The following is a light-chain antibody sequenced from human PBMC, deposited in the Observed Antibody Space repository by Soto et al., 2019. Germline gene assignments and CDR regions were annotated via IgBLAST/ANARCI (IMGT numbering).Light chain of an antibody. Sequence: DIQMTQSPSTLSASLGDRVTITCRASQSISSWLAWYQQKPGKAPKLRIYKASSLESGDPSRFSGSGSGTEFTLTISSLQPDDFATYYCQQYNSYPWTFGQGTKVEIK. CDR2: KAS. CDR1: QSISSW. J-gene: IGKJ1*01. CDR3: QQYNSYPWT. V-gene: IGKV1-5*03.